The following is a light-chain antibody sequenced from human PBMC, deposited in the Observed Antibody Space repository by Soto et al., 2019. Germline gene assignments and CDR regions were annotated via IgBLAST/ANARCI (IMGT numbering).Light chain of an antibody. CDR1: QSVSSSY. V-gene: IGKV3-20*01. Sequence: EIVLTQSPGTLSLSPGERATLSCRASQSVSSSYLAWYQQKPGQAPRLLIYGASSRATGIPDRFSGSGSGTDLTLTISRLEPEDFAVYYCQQHGSSHPLFGGGTKVEIK. CDR2: GAS. J-gene: IGKJ4*01. CDR3: QQHGSSHPL.